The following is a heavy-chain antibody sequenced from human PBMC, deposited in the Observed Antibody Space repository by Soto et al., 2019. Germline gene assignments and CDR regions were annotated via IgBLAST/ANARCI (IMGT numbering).Heavy chain of an antibody. CDR1: GFTFSSYG. CDR3: AKDLDIVVVVAAAPFDY. V-gene: IGHV3-30*18. D-gene: IGHD2-15*01. CDR2: ISYDGSNK. J-gene: IGHJ4*02. Sequence: SLRLSCAASGFTFSSYGMHWVRQAPGKGLEWVAVISYDGSNKYYADSVKGRFTISRDNSKNTLYLQMNSLRAEDTAVYYCAKDLDIVVVVAAAPFDYWGQGTLVTVSP.